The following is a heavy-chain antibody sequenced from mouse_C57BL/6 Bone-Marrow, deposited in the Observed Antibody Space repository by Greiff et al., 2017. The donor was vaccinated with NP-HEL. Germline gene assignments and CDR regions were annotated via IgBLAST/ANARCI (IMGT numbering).Heavy chain of an antibody. Sequence: EVKLVESGGGLVKPGGSLKLSCAASGFTFSSYAMSWVRQTPEKRLEWVATISDGGSYTYYPDNVKGRFTISRDNAKNNLYLQMSHLKSEDTAMYYCARPYYGRGFDYWGQGTTLTVSS. CDR2: ISDGGSYT. CDR3: ARPYYGRGFDY. J-gene: IGHJ2*01. V-gene: IGHV5-4*03. CDR1: GFTFSSYA. D-gene: IGHD1-1*01.